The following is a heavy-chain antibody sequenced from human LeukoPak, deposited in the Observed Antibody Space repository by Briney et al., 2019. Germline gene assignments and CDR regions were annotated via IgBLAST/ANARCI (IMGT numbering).Heavy chain of an antibody. CDR3: AGRDYGDPKYDY. CDR2: IYYSGST. V-gene: IGHV4-39*01. J-gene: IGHJ4*02. Sequence: PSETLSLTCTVSGGSISSSSYYWGWIRQPPGKGLEWIGSIYYSGSTYYNPSLKSRVTISVDTSKNQFSLKLSSVTAADTAVYYCAGRDYGDPKYDYWGQGTLVTVSS. CDR1: GGSISSSSYY. D-gene: IGHD4-17*01.